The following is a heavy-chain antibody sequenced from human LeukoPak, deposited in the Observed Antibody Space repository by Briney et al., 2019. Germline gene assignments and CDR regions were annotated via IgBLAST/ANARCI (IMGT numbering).Heavy chain of an antibody. J-gene: IGHJ4*02. CDR2: IYYSGST. CDR3: ASSAYYYDSRGFLYY. V-gene: IGHV4-39*07. CDR1: GGSISSSSYY. D-gene: IGHD3-22*01. Sequence: SETLSLTCTVSGGSISSSSYYWGWIRQPPGKGLEWIGSIYYSGSTYYNPSLKSRVTISVDTSKNVFSLSLTSVTPADAAVYYCASSAYYYDSRGFLYYWGQGALVTVSS.